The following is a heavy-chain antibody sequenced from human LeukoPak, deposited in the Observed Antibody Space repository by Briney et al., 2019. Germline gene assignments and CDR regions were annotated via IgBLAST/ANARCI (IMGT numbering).Heavy chain of an antibody. J-gene: IGHJ4*02. CDR3: ARESLMTVADY. CDR2: IIPILGIA. Sequence: GASVKVSCKASGYTFTGYYMHWVRQAPGQGLEWMGRIIPILGIANYAQKFQGRVTITADKSTSTAYMELSSLRSEDTAVYYCARESLMTVADYWGQGTLVTVSS. CDR1: GYTFTGYY. V-gene: IGHV1-69*04. D-gene: IGHD2-8*01.